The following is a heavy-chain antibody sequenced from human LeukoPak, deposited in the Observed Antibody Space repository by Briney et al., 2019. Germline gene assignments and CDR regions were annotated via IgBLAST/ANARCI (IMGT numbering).Heavy chain of an antibody. CDR2: ISAYNGNT. J-gene: IGHJ6*02. V-gene: IGHV1-18*01. CDR3: ASRCCSGGSCDEYYYYNMDV. Sequence: GASVKVSCKASGYTFTNYGFSWVRQAPGQGLEWMGWISAYNGNTNYAQKLQGRVTMTTDTSTTTAYMELRSLRSDDTAVYYCASRCCSGGSCDEYYYYNMDVWGQGTAVTVSS. D-gene: IGHD2-15*01. CDR1: GYTFTNYG.